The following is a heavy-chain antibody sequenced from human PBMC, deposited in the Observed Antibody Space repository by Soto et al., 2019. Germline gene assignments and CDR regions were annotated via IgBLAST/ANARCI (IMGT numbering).Heavy chain of an antibody. J-gene: IGHJ4*02. CDR2: IIPIFGTA. CDR1: GGTFSSYA. CDR3: ARDRDGYTKGPFDY. Sequence: SVKVSCKASGGTFSSYAISWVRQAPGQGLEWMGGIIPIFGTANYAQKFQGRVTITADESTSTAYMELSSLRSEDTAVYYCARDRDGYTKGPFDYWGQGTLVTVSS. D-gene: IGHD5-12*01. V-gene: IGHV1-69*13.